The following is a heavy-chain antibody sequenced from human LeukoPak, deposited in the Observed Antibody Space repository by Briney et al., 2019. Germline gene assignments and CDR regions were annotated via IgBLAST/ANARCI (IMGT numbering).Heavy chain of an antibody. CDR1: EFSVSSNY. CDR3: AGRVTGYSSGYVY. Sequence: PGGSLRLSCAASEFSVSSNYMSWVRQAPEKGLDWVSVISGSAHKIRYADSVKGRFTISRDNSENIVYLQMNNLRAEDTAVYYCAGRVTGYSSGYVYWGQGTLVTVSS. V-gene: IGHV3-23*01. J-gene: IGHJ4*02. D-gene: IGHD5-18*01. CDR2: ISGSAHKI.